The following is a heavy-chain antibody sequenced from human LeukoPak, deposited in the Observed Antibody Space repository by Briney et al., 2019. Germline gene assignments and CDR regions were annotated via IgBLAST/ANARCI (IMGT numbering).Heavy chain of an antibody. J-gene: IGHJ6*02. Sequence: ESGGGVVQPGRSLRLSCAASGFTFSSYGMHWVRQAPGKGLEWVAVIWYDGSNKYYADSVKGRFTISRDNSKNTLYLQMNSLRAEDTAVYYCATVIAARPYYYYGMDVWGQGTTVTVSS. CDR1: GFTFSSYG. D-gene: IGHD6-13*01. CDR2: IWYDGSNK. CDR3: ATVIAARPYYYYGMDV. V-gene: IGHV3-33*01.